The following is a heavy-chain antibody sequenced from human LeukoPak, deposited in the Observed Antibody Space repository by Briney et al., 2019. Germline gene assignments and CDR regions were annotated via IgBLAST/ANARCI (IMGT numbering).Heavy chain of an antibody. J-gene: IGHJ4*02. D-gene: IGHD6-19*01. CDR2: INSGGNAF. CDR1: GFTFSDYY. CDR3: ARGEYSSGWYGSDFDY. V-gene: IGHV3-11*01. Sequence: GESLRLPCAASGFTFSDYYMNWIRQAPGKGLEWISYINSGGNAFYYADSVKGRFTISRDNAENSLYLHMSSLRAEDTAVYYCARGEYSSGWYGSDFDYWGQEALVTVSS.